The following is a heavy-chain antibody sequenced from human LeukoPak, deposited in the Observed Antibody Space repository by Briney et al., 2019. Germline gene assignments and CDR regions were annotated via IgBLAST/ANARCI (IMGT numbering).Heavy chain of an antibody. J-gene: IGHJ4*02. CDR2: ISGSGEST. V-gene: IGHV3-23*01. D-gene: IGHD3-10*01. Sequence: GGSLRLSCAASGFTFSTYAMHWVRQAPGKGLEWVSTISGSGESTYYADSVKGRFTISRDNSKNTLYLQMNSLRAEDTALYYCAKDGVGGSGNYYSDYWGQGTLVTVSS. CDR3: AKDGVGGSGNYYSDY. CDR1: GFTFSTYA.